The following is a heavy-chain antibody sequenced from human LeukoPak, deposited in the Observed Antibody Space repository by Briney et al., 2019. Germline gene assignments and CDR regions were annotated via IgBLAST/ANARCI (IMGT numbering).Heavy chain of an antibody. CDR2: INHTGRT. CDR1: GGSFNIYY. V-gene: IGHV4-34*01. CDR3: ARGSSSGYYPIDY. D-gene: IGHD3-22*01. J-gene: IGHJ4*02. Sequence: SETLSLTCAVNGGSFNIYYWSWIRQPPGKGLEWIGEINHTGRTNYNPSLKSRVTISIGTPKNQFSLKLSSVTAADTAVYYCARGSSSGYYPIDYWGQGTLVTVSS.